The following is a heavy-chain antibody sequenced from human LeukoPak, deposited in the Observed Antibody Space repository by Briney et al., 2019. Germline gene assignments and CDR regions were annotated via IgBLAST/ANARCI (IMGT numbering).Heavy chain of an antibody. Sequence: QPGGSLRLSCAASGFSFSAYWMTWVRQAPGTGLEWLANINPAGTETYYVDPVKGRFTISRDNAKNLLYLQMNSLRAEDTAVYYCARFGYVAAVDLWGQGTLVTVSS. J-gene: IGHJ4*02. V-gene: IGHV3-7*01. CDR3: ARFGYVAAVDL. D-gene: IGHD2-15*01. CDR2: INPAGTET. CDR1: GFSFSAYW.